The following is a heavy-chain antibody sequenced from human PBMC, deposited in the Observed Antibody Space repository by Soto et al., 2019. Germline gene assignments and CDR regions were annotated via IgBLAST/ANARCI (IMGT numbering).Heavy chain of an antibody. V-gene: IGHV3-9*01. CDR1: GFTFDDYA. J-gene: IGHJ6*03. Sequence: EVQLVESGGGLVQPGRSLRLSCAASGFTFDDYAMHWVRQAPGKGLEWVSTISWNSGVIGYADSVKGRFTISRDNAKNSLFLHMNSLGGEDTAFYYCVKGSMKTASYFSCMDVWGKGTTVTVSS. CDR3: VKGSMKTASYFSCMDV. D-gene: IGHD3-22*01. CDR2: ISWNSGVI.